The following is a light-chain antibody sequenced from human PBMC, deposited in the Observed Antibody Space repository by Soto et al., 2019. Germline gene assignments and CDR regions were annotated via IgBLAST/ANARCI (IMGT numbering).Light chain of an antibody. CDR3: HQYGGSPQT. CDR2: GAS. CDR1: QSVSNY. V-gene: IGKV3-20*01. Sequence: EIVLTQSPGTLSLSPGERATLSCRASQSVSNYLAWYQRKPGQAPRLLIYGASSRATGIPDRFSGSGSGTDFTLTISRLEPEDFAVYYCHQYGGSPQTFGQGTKV. J-gene: IGKJ1*01.